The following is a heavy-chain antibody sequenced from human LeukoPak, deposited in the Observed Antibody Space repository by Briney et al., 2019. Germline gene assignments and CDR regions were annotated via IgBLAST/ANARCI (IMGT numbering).Heavy chain of an antibody. D-gene: IGHD6-13*01. J-gene: IGHJ4*02. Sequence: GGSLRLSCAASGFTFSNAWMSWVRQAPGKGLEWVGRIKSKTFGGTTDYAAPVKGRFTISRDDSKNTLYLHMNSLRAEDTAVYYCAKDRAAAGKAMGGADYWGQGTLVTVSS. CDR3: AKDRAAAGKAMGGADY. V-gene: IGHV3-15*01. CDR1: GFTFSNAW. CDR2: IKSKTFGGTT.